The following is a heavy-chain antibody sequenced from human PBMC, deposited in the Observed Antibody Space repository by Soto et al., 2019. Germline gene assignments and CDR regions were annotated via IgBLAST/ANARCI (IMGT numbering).Heavy chain of an antibody. D-gene: IGHD5-12*01. CDR3: ANEVDVAFSSLQYGMDV. V-gene: IGHV3-30*14. CDR1: GFTFNNFA. Sequence: LRLSCAASGFTFNNFAMHWVRQAPGKGLEWVAFISYDGTYKYYADSVRGRFTVYRDNSKSTLFLQMNSLKFEDTAVYVCANEVDVAFSSLQYGMDVWGQGTTVTVS. J-gene: IGHJ6*02. CDR2: ISYDGTYK.